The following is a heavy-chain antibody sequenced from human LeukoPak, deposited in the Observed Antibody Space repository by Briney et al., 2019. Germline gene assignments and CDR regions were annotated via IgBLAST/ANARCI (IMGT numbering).Heavy chain of an antibody. V-gene: IGHV3-30*03. Sequence: GGSLRLSCAASGFTFSSYGMHWVRQAPGKGLEWVAVISYDGSNKYYADSVKGRFTISRDNAKNSLYLQMNSLRAEDTAVYYCAREPTYDFWSGPRDGMDVWGQGTTVTVSS. J-gene: IGHJ6*02. D-gene: IGHD3-3*01. CDR3: AREPTYDFWSGPRDGMDV. CDR1: GFTFSSYG. CDR2: ISYDGSNK.